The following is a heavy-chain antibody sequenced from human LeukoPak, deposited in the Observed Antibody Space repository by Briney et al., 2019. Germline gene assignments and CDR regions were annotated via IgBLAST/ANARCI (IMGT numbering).Heavy chain of an antibody. CDR2: ISGSGGST. V-gene: IGHV3-23*01. CDR3: AKDDDGYYYYYYMDV. D-gene: IGHD3-3*01. CDR1: GFTFSSYA. J-gene: IGHJ6*03. Sequence: PGGSLRLSCAASGFTFSSYAMSWVRQAPGKGLEWVSAISGSGGSTYYADSVKGRFTISRDNSKNTLYLQMNSLRAEDTAVYYCAKDDDGYYYYYYMDVWGKGTTVTVSS.